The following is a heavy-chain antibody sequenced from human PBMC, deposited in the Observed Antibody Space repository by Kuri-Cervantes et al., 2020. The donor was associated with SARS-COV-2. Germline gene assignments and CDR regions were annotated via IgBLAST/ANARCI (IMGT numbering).Heavy chain of an antibody. V-gene: IGHV3-7*01. D-gene: IGHD3-3*01. CDR1: GFTFSSYW. Sequence: GGSLRLSCAASGFTFSSYWMSWVRQAPGKGLEWVANIKQDGSEEFYVDSVKGRFTVSRDNAKKSLFLQMNSLRAEDTAVYYCARASFDFWSGYYTGYFFDYWGQGTLVTVSS. J-gene: IGHJ4*02. CDR3: ARASFDFWSGYYTGYFFDY. CDR2: IKQDGSEE.